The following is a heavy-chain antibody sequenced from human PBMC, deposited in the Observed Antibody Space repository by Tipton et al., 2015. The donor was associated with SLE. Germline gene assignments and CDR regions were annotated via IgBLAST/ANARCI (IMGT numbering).Heavy chain of an antibody. D-gene: IGHD3-22*01. J-gene: IGHJ3*02. CDR3: ARGGSYYYDSSGRAHAFDI. Sequence: QSGAEVKKPGSSVKVSCKASGGTFSSYAISWVRQAPGQGLEWMGGIIPIFGTANYAQKFQGRVTITADKSTSTAYMELSSLRSEDTAVYYCARGGSYYYDSSGRAHAFDIWGQGTMVTVSS. V-gene: IGHV1-69*06. CDR1: GGTFSSYA. CDR2: IIPIFGTA.